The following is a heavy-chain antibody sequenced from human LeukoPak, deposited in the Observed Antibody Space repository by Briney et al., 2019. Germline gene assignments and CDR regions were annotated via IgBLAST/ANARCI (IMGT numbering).Heavy chain of an antibody. Sequence: GGSLILSCAASGFIFSNYAMSWGRQVPGRGLEWVSTISSRGDSTYVADSVKGRFTISRDNSKNSLYLQMNTVRAEDTAVYYCVKGPRPDITVAHTVENWGQGTLVTVCS. D-gene: IGHD6-19*01. CDR1: GFIFSNYA. J-gene: IGHJ4*02. CDR3: VKGPRPDITVAHTVEN. CDR2: ISSRGDST. V-gene: IGHV3-23*01.